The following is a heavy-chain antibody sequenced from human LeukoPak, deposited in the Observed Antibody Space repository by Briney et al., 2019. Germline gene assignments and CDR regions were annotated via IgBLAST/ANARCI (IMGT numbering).Heavy chain of an antibody. CDR3: AKVRTVVYYFDY. CDR2: ISGSGGST. Sequence: GGSLRLSCAASGFTFSSYGMSWVRQAPGKGLEWVSAISGSGGSTYYADSVKGRFTISRDNSKNTLYLQMNSLRAEDTAVYYCAKVRTVVYYFDYWGQGTLVTVSS. D-gene: IGHD4-23*01. CDR1: GFTFSSYG. J-gene: IGHJ4*02. V-gene: IGHV3-23*01.